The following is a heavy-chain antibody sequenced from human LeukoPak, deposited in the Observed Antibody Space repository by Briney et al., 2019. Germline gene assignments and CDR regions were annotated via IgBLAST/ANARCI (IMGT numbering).Heavy chain of an antibody. D-gene: IGHD3-10*01. CDR2: SNPSGGST. CDR3: ARARGSGSYYGHDYYYYHYMDV. V-gene: IGHV1-46*01. CDR1: GYTFTSYG. J-gene: IGHJ6*03. Sequence: GASVKVSCKASGYTFTSYGISWVRQAPGQGLEWMGVSNPSGGSTTNAQKFQGRVTVTRDTSTSTVYMELSSLRSEDTAIYYCARARGSGSYYGHDYYYYHYMDVWGKGTTVTVSS.